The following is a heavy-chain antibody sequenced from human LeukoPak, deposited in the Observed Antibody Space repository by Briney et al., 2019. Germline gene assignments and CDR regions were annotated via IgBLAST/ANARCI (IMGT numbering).Heavy chain of an antibody. J-gene: IGHJ4*02. CDR1: GESFSGYY. V-gene: IGHV4-34*01. Sequence: SETLSLTCAVYGESFSGYYWSWIRQPPGKGLEWIGEINHSGSTNYNPSLKSRVTISVDTSKNQFSLKLSSVTAADTAVYYCAGLNSGSYSGYFDYWGQGTLVTVSS. D-gene: IGHD1-26*01. CDR2: INHSGST. CDR3: AGLNSGSYSGYFDY.